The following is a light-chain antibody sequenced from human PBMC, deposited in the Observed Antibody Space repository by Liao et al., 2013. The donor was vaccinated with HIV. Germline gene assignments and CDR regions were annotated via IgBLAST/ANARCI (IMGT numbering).Light chain of an antibody. V-gene: IGLV3-1*01. CDR2: EDD. Sequence: SYELTQPPSVSVSPGQTASVTCSGDKLGNKNICWYQQKPGQSPVLVIYEDDKRPSGIPERFSGSNSGNTATLAISGAQAMDEADYYCLTWDTNSWVFGGGTKLTVL. CDR3: LTWDTNSWV. CDR1: KLGNKN. J-gene: IGLJ3*02.